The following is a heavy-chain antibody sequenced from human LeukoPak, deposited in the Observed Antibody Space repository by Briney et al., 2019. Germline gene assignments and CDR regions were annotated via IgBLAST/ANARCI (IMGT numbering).Heavy chain of an antibody. CDR2: ISYDGGNK. CDR3: ARDRKGVVQLRKLDY. Sequence: GRSLRLSCAASGFTFSSYAMHWVRQAPGKGLEWVAVISYDGGNKYYADSVKGRFTISRDNSKNTLYLQMNSLRAEDTAVYYCARDRKGVVQLRKLDYWGQGTLVTVSS. CDR1: GFTFSSYA. D-gene: IGHD5-18*01. V-gene: IGHV3-30*04. J-gene: IGHJ4*02.